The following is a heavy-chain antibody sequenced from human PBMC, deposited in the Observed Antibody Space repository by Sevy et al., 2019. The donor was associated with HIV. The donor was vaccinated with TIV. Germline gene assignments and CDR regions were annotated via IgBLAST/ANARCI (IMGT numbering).Heavy chain of an antibody. CDR1: GFTFSSYS. Sequence: GGSLRLSCAASGFTFSSYSMNWVRQAPGKGLEWASYISSSSSTIYYADSVKGRFTISRDNAKNSLYLQMNSLRDEDTAVYYCARDSEFDIVVVVAGVGDAFDIWGQGTMVTVSS. D-gene: IGHD2-15*01. CDR3: ARDSEFDIVVVVAGVGDAFDI. V-gene: IGHV3-48*02. CDR2: ISSSSSTI. J-gene: IGHJ3*02.